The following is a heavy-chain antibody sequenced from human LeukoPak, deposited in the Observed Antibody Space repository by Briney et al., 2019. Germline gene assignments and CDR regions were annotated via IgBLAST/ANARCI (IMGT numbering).Heavy chain of an antibody. D-gene: IGHD3-22*01. CDR1: GGTFNNSA. J-gene: IGHJ4*02. V-gene: IGHV1-69*05. CDR2: IMPLFGTA. CDR3: ARGPYDSSGYYYFDY. Sequence: SVKVSCKTSGGTFNNSAISWVRQAPGQGLEWLGGIMPLFGTAGYAQKFQGRVTITKDESTRTVYLELTSLTSDDTAVYYCARGPYDSSGYYYFDYWGQGTLVTVSS.